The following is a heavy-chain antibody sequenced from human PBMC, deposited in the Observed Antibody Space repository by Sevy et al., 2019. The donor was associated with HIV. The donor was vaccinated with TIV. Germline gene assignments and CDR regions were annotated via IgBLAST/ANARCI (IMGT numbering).Heavy chain of an antibody. CDR3: AGDLTHLLPWELSRGSDF. V-gene: IGHV3-30*04. CDR1: GFTFSNYA. D-gene: IGHD3-16*01. CDR2: ISHDEIHK. Sequence: GGSLRLSCTAYGFTFSNYAVHWVRQAPGKGLEWVAIISHDEIHKDFADSVRGRFSISRDTSKNTIYLQMNSLRPEDTAVYYCAGDLTHLLPWELSRGSDFWGQGTLVTVSS. J-gene: IGHJ4*02.